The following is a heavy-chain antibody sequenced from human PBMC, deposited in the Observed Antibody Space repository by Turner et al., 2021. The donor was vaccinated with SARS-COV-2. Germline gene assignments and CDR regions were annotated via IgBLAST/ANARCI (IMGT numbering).Heavy chain of an antibody. CDR2: IWNDGSQK. Sequence: VQLVESGGDLVQRGGSLRLSCSASGFTFSSHAMHWVRQATGKGLEWVAVIWNDGSQKYYADSVKGRFTISRDNSKNMVYLQMNSLRAEDTAVYYCARLDDSGHWGAFDIWGQGTMVTVSS. D-gene: IGHD3-22*01. V-gene: IGHV3-33*08. CDR1: GFTFSSHA. J-gene: IGHJ3*02. CDR3: ARLDDSGHWGAFDI.